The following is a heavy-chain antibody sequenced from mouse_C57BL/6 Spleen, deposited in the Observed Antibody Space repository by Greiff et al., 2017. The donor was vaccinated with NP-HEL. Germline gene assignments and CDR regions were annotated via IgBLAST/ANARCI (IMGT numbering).Heavy chain of an antibody. Sequence: DVHLVESGGGLVKPGGSLKLSCAASGFTFSSYAMSWVRQTPEKRLEWVATISDGGSYTYYPDNVKGRFTISRDNAKNNLYLQMSHLKSEDTAMYYGARDDYDGYYLDYWGQGTTLTVSS. V-gene: IGHV5-4*01. CDR3: ARDDYDGYYLDY. CDR1: GFTFSSYA. J-gene: IGHJ2*01. D-gene: IGHD2-3*01. CDR2: ISDGGSYT.